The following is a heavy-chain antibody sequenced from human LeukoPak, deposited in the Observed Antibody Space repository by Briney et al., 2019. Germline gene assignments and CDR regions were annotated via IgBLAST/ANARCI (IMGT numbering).Heavy chain of an antibody. D-gene: IGHD2-2*01. V-gene: IGHV3-11*01. J-gene: IGHJ6*02. Sequence: PGGSLRLSCAASGFTFSDYYMSWIRQAPEKGLEWVSYISSSGSTIYYADSVKGRFTISRDNAKNSLYLQMNSLRAEDTALYYCAKDIGCSSTSCYEDYYYGMDVWGQGTTVTVSS. CDR2: ISSSGSTI. CDR3: AKDIGCSSTSCYEDYYYGMDV. CDR1: GFTFSDYY.